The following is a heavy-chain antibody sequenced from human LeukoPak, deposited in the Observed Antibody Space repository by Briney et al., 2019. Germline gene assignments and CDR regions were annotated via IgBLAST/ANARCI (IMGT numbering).Heavy chain of an antibody. J-gene: IGHJ6*02. V-gene: IGHV3-13*01. Sequence: GGSLRLSCAASGFTFSSYDMHWVRQATGKGLEWVSAIGTAGDTYYPGSVKGRFTISRENAKNSLYLQMNSLRAGDTAVYYCARAHYDLYGMDVWGQGATVTVSS. CDR3: ARAHYDLYGMDV. CDR2: IGTAGDT. CDR1: GFTFSSYD.